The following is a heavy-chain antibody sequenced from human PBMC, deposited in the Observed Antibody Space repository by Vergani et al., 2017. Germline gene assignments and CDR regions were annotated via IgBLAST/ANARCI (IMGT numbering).Heavy chain of an antibody. CDR3: ARYYGSGTRGDYIDP. V-gene: IGHV4-30-4*08. Sequence: QVQLQESGPRLVKPLQTLSLTCTVSGGSISSGDYYWSWIRQSPGKALEWIGYISNSGSTFFNPSLKSRVTLSVDTSQSRFSLRLTSATAADTAVYFCARYYGSGTRGDYIDPWGQGSLVTVSS. J-gene: IGHJ5*02. CDR1: GGSISSGDYY. CDR2: ISNSGST. D-gene: IGHD3-10*01.